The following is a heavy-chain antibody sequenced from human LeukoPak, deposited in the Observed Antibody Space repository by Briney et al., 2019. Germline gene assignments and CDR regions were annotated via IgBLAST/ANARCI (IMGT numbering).Heavy chain of an antibody. Sequence: SETLSLTCTVSGGSITSSGYYCGWIRQPPGKGLEWIGTIYYGGSTYYNPSLKSRVTISVDTSKNQFFLNMSSVTAADTAVYYCARPRHNWNYYFDYWGQGTLVTVSS. J-gene: IGHJ4*02. V-gene: IGHV4-39*01. CDR3: ARPRHNWNYYFDY. CDR1: GGSITSSGYY. D-gene: IGHD1-7*01. CDR2: IYYGGST.